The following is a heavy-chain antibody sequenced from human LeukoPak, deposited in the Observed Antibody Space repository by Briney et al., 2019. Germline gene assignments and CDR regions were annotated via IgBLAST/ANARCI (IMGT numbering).Heavy chain of an antibody. CDR3: AKGRLTNYYDSSGSLN. J-gene: IGHJ4*02. Sequence: GGSLRLSCAAAGFSFSNFPMNWVRQAPGKGPEWVSYISSSSTTTYYAGSVKGRFTISRDNSKNTLYLQMNSLRAEDTAVYYCAKGRLTNYYDSSGSLNWGQGTLVTVSS. CDR1: GFSFSNFP. V-gene: IGHV3-48*01. D-gene: IGHD3-22*01. CDR2: ISSSSTTT.